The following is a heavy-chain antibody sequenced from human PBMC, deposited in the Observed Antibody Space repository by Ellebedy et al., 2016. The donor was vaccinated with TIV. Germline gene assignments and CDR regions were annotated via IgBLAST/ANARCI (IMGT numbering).Heavy chain of an antibody. V-gene: IGHV3-53*01. D-gene: IGHD3-16*01. CDR1: GFTVSHNY. J-gene: IGHJ1*01. CDR3: AREGGSPDGTFQH. Sequence: GGSLRLSCAASGFTVSHNYMSWVRQAPGKGLEWVSVLYSGGSTYYADSVKGRFTISRDNTKNTLYLQMNSLRVEDTAVYYCAREGGSPDGTFQHWGQGTLVTVSS. CDR2: LYSGGST.